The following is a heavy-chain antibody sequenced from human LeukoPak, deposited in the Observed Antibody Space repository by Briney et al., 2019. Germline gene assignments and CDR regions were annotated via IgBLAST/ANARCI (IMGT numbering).Heavy chain of an antibody. J-gene: IGHJ6*02. V-gene: IGHV4-4*07. CDR1: GGFISSYY. Sequence: SETLSLTCTVSGGFISSYYWSWIRQPAGKGLEWIGRIYTSGSTNYNPSLKSRVTMSVDTSKNQFSLKLSSVTAADTAVYYCARDHPTYYDFWSGYPIYYDYGMDVWGQGTTVTVSS. CDR3: ARDHPTYYDFWSGYPIYYDYGMDV. D-gene: IGHD3-3*01. CDR2: IYTSGST.